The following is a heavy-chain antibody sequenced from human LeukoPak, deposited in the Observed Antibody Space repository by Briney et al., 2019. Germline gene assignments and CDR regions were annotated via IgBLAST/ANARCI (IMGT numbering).Heavy chain of an antibody. CDR1: GFTFSRFG. J-gene: IGHJ4*02. CDR3: ARDYYYDSSGYWDYYFDY. V-gene: IGHV3-33*01. D-gene: IGHD3-22*01. CDR2: IWNEGSNK. Sequence: PGGSLRLSCAASGFTFSRFGMHWVRQAPGKGLEWVAVIWNEGSNKYYADSVKGRFTISRDNSKNTLYLEMNSLRAEDTAVYYCARDYYYDSSGYWDYYFDYWGQGTLVSVSS.